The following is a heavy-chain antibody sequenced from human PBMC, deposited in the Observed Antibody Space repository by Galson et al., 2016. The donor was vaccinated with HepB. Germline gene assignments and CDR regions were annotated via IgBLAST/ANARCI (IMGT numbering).Heavy chain of an antibody. J-gene: IGHJ4*02. D-gene: IGHD6-13*01. V-gene: IGHV3-21*01. Sequence: SLRLSCAASGFTFSSYDMTWVRQAPGKGLEWVSSISSSSSYIYYADSVKGRFTISRDNAKNSLYLQMNSLRAEDTAVYYCARGWYSSSWHYFDYWGQGTLVTVSS. CDR1: GFTFSSYD. CDR3: ARGWYSSSWHYFDY. CDR2: ISSSSSYI.